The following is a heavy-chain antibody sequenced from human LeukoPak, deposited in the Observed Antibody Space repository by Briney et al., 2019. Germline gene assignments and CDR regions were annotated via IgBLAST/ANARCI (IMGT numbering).Heavy chain of an antibody. CDR2: INHSGST. J-gene: IGHJ4*02. Sequence: SETLSLTCVVSDESFSIYSWSWIRQPPGKGLEWIGEINHSGSTNYNPSLKSRVTISVDTSKNQFSLKLSSVTAADTAVYYCAIPRWDGYNGLDYWGQGTLVTVSS. V-gene: IGHV4-34*01. CDR3: AIPRWDGYNGLDY. D-gene: IGHD5-24*01. CDR1: DESFSIYS.